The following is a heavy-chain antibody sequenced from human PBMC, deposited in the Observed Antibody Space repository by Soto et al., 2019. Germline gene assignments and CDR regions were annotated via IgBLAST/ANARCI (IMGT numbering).Heavy chain of an antibody. CDR2: MKSKGDGGAA. J-gene: IGHJ6*02. D-gene: IGHD2-15*01. V-gene: IGHV3-15*07. CDR1: GFTFSTVW. Sequence: EVQLVESGGGLVKPGGSLRLSCAASGFTFSTVWMNWVRQAPGKVLEWVGHMKSKGDGGAAEHAAPVKGRFTISRDDEKSTLYLQMNSLTTEDTAVYYCTTEFWAICSGDSCKGTVWGQGTTVIVSS. CDR3: TTEFWAICSGDSCKGTV.